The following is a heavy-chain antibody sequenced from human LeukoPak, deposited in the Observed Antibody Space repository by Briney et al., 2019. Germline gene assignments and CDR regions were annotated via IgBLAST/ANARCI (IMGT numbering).Heavy chain of an antibody. CDR2: TYYRSRWYS. V-gene: IGHV6-1*01. CDR3: AKSNGYGLIDI. CDR1: GDSVSRNTAG. D-gene: IGHD3-10*01. Sequence: SQTLSLTCVISGDSVSRNTAGWSWLRQSPSRGLEWLGRTYYRSRWYSDFAPSVKNRITINPDTSRNQFSLKLNSVTAADTAVYYCAKSNGYGLIDIWGQGTMVTVSS. J-gene: IGHJ3*02.